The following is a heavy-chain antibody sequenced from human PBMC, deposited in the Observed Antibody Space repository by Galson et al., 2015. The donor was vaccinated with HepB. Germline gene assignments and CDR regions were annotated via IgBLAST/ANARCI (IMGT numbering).Heavy chain of an antibody. CDR3: TRGRGRERDYFEP. V-gene: IGHV3-21*04. J-gene: IGHJ5*02. D-gene: IGHD1-26*01. Sequence: SLRLSCAASGFTFSSYSINWVRQAPGKGLEWVSFISSSGRYIYYGDSVKGRFTISRDNAKNSVYLQMNSLRAEDTAIYYCTRGRGRERDYFEPWGPGTLVTVSS. CDR2: ISSSGRYI. CDR1: GFTFSSYS.